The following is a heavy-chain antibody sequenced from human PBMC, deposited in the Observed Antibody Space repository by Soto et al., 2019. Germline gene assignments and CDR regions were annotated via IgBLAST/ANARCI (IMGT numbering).Heavy chain of an antibody. CDR2: INAGNGNT. CDR1: GYTFTSHA. J-gene: IGHJ4*02. Sequence: ASVKVSCKASGYTFTSHAMHWVRQAPGQRLEWMGWINAGNGNTKYSQKFQGRVTITTDTSASTAYMELSSLRSEDTAVYYCAREGESSGSSLDYWGQGTLVSVSS. V-gene: IGHV1-3*01. CDR3: AREGESSGSSLDY. D-gene: IGHD1-26*01.